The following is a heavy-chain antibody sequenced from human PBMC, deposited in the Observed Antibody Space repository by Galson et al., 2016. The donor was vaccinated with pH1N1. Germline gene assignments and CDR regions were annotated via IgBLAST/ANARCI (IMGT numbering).Heavy chain of an antibody. CDR1: GFTFTSYA. CDR2: ILYDGTNE. V-gene: IGHV3-30*04. J-gene: IGHJ4*02. Sequence: SLRLSCAASGFTFTSYAMHWVRQAPGKGLEWVAVILYDGTNEYYADSVKGRFTISRDKTQSTVYLQMNSLRTEDTAVYYCARDSEYSGHEGFHWAQGTLVNVPS. D-gene: IGHD5-12*01. CDR3: ARDSEYSGHEGFH.